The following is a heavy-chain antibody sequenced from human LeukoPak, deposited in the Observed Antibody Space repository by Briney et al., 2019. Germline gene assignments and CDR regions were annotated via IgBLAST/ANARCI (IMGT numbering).Heavy chain of an antibody. V-gene: IGHV4-59*01. J-gene: IGHJ4*02. Sequence: SGTLSLPCTVSGGSISSYYWSWIRRPPGKGLGWIGHIYGSGNTNYNPSLKSRLTISVDTAKNDFSLQLTSVTAADTAVYYCARGTGWLPDWWGQGTLVTVSS. CDR3: ARGTGWLPDW. D-gene: IGHD6-19*01. CDR2: IYGSGNT. CDR1: GGSISSYY.